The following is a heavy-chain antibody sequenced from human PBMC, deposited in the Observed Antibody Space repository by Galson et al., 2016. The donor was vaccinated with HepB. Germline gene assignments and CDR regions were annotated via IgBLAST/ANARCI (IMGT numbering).Heavy chain of an antibody. Sequence: SLRLSCAASGFTFTSYTMNWVRQAPGKGLEWVSSISVSSSYRYYADSVEGRFTISRDNAKNSLYLQMTSLRAEDTAVYYCARAGVGPIGVWGQGTLVTVSS. CDR3: ARAGVGPIGV. D-gene: IGHD3-3*01. CDR2: ISVSSSYR. V-gene: IGHV3-21*01. J-gene: IGHJ4*02. CDR1: GFTFTSYT.